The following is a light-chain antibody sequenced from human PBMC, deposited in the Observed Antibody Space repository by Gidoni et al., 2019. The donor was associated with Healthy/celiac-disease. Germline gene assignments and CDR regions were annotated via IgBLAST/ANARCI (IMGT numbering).Light chain of an antibody. CDR2: GAS. V-gene: IGKV3-20*01. Sequence: EIVLTQSPGTLSLSPGERATLSCRASQSVSSSYLAWYQQKPGQAPRLLIYGASSRATGIPDRCSGSGSGTDFTLTISRLEPEDFAVYYCQQYGSSRTFGQXTKVEIK. CDR1: QSVSSSY. CDR3: QQYGSSRT. J-gene: IGKJ1*01.